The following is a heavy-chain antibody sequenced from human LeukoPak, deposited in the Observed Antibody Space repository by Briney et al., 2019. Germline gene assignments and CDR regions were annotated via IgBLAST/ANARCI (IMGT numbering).Heavy chain of an antibody. D-gene: IGHD3-9*01. Sequence: ASVKVSCKASGYTFTGYYMHWVRQAPGQGLEWMGWINPNSGGTNYAQKFQGRVTMTRDTSISTAYMELSRLRSDDTAVYYCARGQIPRAYYDILTGGFYYYMDVWGKGTTVTVSS. CDR2: INPNSGGT. CDR3: ARGQIPRAYYDILTGGFYYYMDV. CDR1: GYTFTGYY. V-gene: IGHV1-2*02. J-gene: IGHJ6*03.